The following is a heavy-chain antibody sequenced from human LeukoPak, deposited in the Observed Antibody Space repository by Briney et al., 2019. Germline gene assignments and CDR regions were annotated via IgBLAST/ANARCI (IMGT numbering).Heavy chain of an antibody. Sequence: TSETLSLTCTVSGGSISSYYWSWIRQPPGKGLEWIGYIYYSGSTNYNPSLNSRVTISLDTSKTHLSLKLSSVTAADTAVYYCARHNSSTWANWFDPWGQGTLFTVSS. J-gene: IGHJ5*02. V-gene: IGHV4-59*08. CDR2: IYYSGST. D-gene: IGHD6-13*01. CDR3: ARHNSSTWANWFDP. CDR1: GGSISSYY.